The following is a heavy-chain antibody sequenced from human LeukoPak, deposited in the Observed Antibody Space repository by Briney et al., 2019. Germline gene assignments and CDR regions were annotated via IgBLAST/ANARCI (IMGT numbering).Heavy chain of an antibody. CDR3: ARRWYSSGWYKVFDY. CDR2: IYYSGST. J-gene: IGHJ4*02. Sequence: PSETLSLTCTVSGGSISSSSYYWGWTRQPPGKGLEWIGSIYYSGSTYYNPSLKSRVTISVDTSKNQFSLKLSSVTAADTAVYYCARRWYSSGWYKVFDYWGQGALVTVSS. CDR1: GGSISSSSYY. D-gene: IGHD6-19*01. V-gene: IGHV4-39*07.